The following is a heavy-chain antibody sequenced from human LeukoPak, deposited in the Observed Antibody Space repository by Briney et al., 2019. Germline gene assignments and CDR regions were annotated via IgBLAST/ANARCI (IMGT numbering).Heavy chain of an antibody. CDR3: ARLCSSTSAFDY. J-gene: IGHJ4*02. V-gene: IGHV1-8*01. D-gene: IGHD2-2*01. CDR1: GYTFTSYD. Sequence: WASVKVSCKASGYTFTSYDINWVRQATGQGLEWMGWMNPNSGNTGYAQKFQGRVTITRNTSISTAYMELSSLRSEDTAVYYCARLCSSTSAFDYWGQGTLVTVSS. CDR2: MNPNSGNT.